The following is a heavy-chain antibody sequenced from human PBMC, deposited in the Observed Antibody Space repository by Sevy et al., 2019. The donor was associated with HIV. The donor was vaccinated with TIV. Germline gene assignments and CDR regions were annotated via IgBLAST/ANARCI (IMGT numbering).Heavy chain of an antibody. V-gene: IGHV4-31*03. D-gene: IGHD3-3*01. CDR3: ARHRSNYDFWSGYHLTSAAFDI. J-gene: IGHJ3*02. CDR1: GGSISSGGYY. CDR2: IDYSGST. Sequence: SETLSLTCTVSGGSISSGGYYWSWIRQHPGKGLEWIGYIDYSGSTYYNPSLKSRVTISVDTSKNQFSLKRSSVTAADTAVYYCARHRSNYDFWSGYHLTSAAFDIWGQGTMVTVSS.